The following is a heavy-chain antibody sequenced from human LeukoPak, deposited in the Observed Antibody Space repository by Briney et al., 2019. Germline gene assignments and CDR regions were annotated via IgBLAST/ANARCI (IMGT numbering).Heavy chain of an antibody. CDR1: GFTFSSYS. CDR2: ISSSSSYI. Sequence: GGSLRLSCAASGFTFSSYSMNWVRQAPGKGLEWVSSISSSSSYIYYADSVKGRFTISRDNAKNSLYLQMNSLRAEDTAVYYCARGPPRTYYDFWSGYLRCDYWGQGTRVTVSS. J-gene: IGHJ4*02. CDR3: ARGPPRTYYDFWSGYLRCDY. V-gene: IGHV3-21*01. D-gene: IGHD3-3*01.